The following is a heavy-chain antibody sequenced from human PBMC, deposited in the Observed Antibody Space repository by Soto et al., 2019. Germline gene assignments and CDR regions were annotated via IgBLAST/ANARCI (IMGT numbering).Heavy chain of an antibody. CDR1: GFTFSSYA. Sequence: EVQLLESGGGLVQPGGSLRLSCAASGFTFSSYAMSWVRQAPGKGLEWVSAISGSGGSTYYADSVKGRFTISRDNSKNTLYLQMNSLRAEDTAVYYCAKVSPCAGFLEWPRDNDWFDPWGQGTLVTVSS. V-gene: IGHV3-23*01. CDR2: ISGSGGST. CDR3: AKVSPCAGFLEWPRDNDWFDP. D-gene: IGHD3-3*01. J-gene: IGHJ5*02.